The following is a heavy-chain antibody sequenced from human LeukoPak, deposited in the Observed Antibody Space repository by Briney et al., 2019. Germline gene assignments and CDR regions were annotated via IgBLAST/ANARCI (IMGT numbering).Heavy chain of an antibody. CDR3: ASPLSDYGDYGGVFDY. Sequence: SVKVSCKASGGTFSSYAISWVRQAPGQGLEWMGGIIPIFGTANYAQKFQGRVTITADESTSTAYMELSSLRSEDTAVYYCASPLSDYGDYGGVFDYWGQGTLVTVSS. V-gene: IGHV1-69*01. D-gene: IGHD4-17*01. CDR1: GGTFSSYA. J-gene: IGHJ4*02. CDR2: IIPIFGTA.